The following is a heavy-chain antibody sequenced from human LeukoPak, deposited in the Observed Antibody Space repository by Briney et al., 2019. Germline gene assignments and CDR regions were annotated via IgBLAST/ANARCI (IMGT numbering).Heavy chain of an antibody. CDR3: ARADGNGWLTY. V-gene: IGHV3-74*01. Sequence: PGGSLRLSCAASGFTFSSYWMHWVRQAPGKGLVWVSRMNYDGSSTIYANSVKGRFTISRDNAKNTLYLQMNSLRAEDTAVYYCARADGNGWLTYWGQGTLVTVSS. CDR2: MNYDGSST. D-gene: IGHD6-19*01. J-gene: IGHJ4*02. CDR1: GFTFSSYW.